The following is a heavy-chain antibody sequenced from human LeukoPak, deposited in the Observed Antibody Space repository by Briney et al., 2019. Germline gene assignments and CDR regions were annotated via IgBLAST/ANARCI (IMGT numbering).Heavy chain of an antibody. V-gene: IGHV3-30*04. J-gene: IGHJ4*02. Sequence: GGSLRLSCAASGFTFSSYVMHWVRLPPGKGLEWVSFISYDGSNKYYADSVKGRFTISRDNSENTLYLQMDSLRADDTAVYYCVRGRWLKLFGDSRGQGTLVTVS. CDR1: GFTFSSYV. D-gene: IGHD5-24*01. CDR2: ISYDGSNK. CDR3: VRGRWLKLFGDS.